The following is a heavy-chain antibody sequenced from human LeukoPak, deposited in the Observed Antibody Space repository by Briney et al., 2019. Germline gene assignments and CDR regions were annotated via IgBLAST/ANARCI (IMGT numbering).Heavy chain of an antibody. CDR3: ARGNDYGDYGLDY. J-gene: IGHJ4*02. D-gene: IGHD4-17*01. V-gene: IGHV4-4*02. CDR2: IYHSGST. Sequence: SGTLSLTCAVSGGSISSSNWWSWVRQPPGKGLEWIGEIYHSGSTNYNPSLKSRVTRSVDKSKNQFSLRLSSVTAADTAVYYCARGNDYGDYGLDYWGQGTLVTVSS. CDR1: GGSISSSNW.